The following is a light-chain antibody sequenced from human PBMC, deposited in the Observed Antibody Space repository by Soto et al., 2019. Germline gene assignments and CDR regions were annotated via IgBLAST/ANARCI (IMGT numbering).Light chain of an antibody. CDR1: SSDVGGYNY. CDR2: EVT. CDR3: SSYTSSSTLSVV. J-gene: IGLJ2*01. V-gene: IGLV2-14*01. Sequence: QSALTQPASVSGSPGQSITISCTGTSSDVGGYNYVSWYQQHPGKAPKLMIYEVTNRPSGVSNRFSGSKSDNTASLTISGLQAEDEDDYYYSSYTSSSTLSVVFGGGTKLTVL.